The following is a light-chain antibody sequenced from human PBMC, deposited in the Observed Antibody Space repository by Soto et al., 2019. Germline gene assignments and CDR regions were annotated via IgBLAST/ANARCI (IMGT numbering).Light chain of an antibody. V-gene: IGKV3-15*01. CDR2: GAS. Sequence: EIVMTQSPATLSVSPGERVTFSSRASQSVTSNLAWYQHKPGQATRLIISGASTGATGIPARFSGSGSGTEFTLTISSLQSEDFAIYYCQQYNNWHPITFGQGTRLEIK. CDR3: QQYNNWHPIT. CDR1: QSVTSN. J-gene: IGKJ5*01.